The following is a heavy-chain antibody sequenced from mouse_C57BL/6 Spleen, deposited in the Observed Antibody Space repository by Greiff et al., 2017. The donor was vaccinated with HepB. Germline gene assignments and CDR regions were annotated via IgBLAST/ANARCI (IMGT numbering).Heavy chain of an antibody. V-gene: IGHV1-53*01. CDR2: INPSNGGT. CDR3: ARGIYYGNSDYYAMDY. J-gene: IGHJ4*01. D-gene: IGHD2-1*01. Sequence: QVQLQQPGTELVKPGASVKLSCKASGYTFTSYWMHWVKQRPGQGLEWIGNINPSNGGTNYNEKFKSKATLTVDKSSSTAYMQLSSLTSEDSAVYYCARGIYYGNSDYYAMDYWGQGTSVTVGS. CDR1: GYTFTSYW.